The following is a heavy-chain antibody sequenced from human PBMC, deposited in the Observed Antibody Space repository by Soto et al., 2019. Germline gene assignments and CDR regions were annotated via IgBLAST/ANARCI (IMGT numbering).Heavy chain of an antibody. Sequence: PSETLSLTCTVSGGSISSYYWSWIRQTPGKGLEWIGYIFYFGSTNYNPSLKSRVTLSIDTSKNQLSLKLSSVTAADTAVYYCSRVPGPWGQGTLVTVSS. J-gene: IGHJ5*02. V-gene: IGHV4-59*12. CDR2: IFYFGST. CDR1: GGSISSYY. CDR3: SRVPGP.